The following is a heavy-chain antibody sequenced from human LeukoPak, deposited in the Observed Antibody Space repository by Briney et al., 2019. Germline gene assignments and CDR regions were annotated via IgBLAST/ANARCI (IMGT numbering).Heavy chain of an antibody. J-gene: IGHJ4*02. CDR3: ARDSVGDLLDY. CDR2: IDSSGITI. CDR1: GFPFSSYE. D-gene: IGHD4-17*01. V-gene: IGHV3-48*03. Sequence: PGGSLRLSCAGSGFPFSSYEMNWLRQAPVKGLEWVSHIDSSGITIYYGDSVKGRFTISRDNAKNSIYLQMDSLRVEDTAIYYCARDSVGDLLDYWGQGTPVTVSS.